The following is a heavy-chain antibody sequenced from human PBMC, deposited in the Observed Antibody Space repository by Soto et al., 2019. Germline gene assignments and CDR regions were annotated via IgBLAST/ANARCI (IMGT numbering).Heavy chain of an antibody. CDR2: IWYDGSNK. CDR3: AREYCSSTSCYYYFDY. CDR1: GFTFSSYG. J-gene: IGHJ4*02. Sequence: QVQLVESGGGVVQPGRSLRLSCAASGFTFSSYGMHWVRQAPGKGLEGVAVIWYDGSNKYYADSVKGRFTISRDNSKNTLYLQMNSLRAEDTAVYYCAREYCSSTSCYYYFDYWGQGTLVTVSS. V-gene: IGHV3-33*01. D-gene: IGHD2-2*01.